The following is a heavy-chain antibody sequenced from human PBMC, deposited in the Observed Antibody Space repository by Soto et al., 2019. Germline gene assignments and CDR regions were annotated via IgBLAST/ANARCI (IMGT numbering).Heavy chain of an antibody. V-gene: IGHV3-30-3*01. D-gene: IGHD3-22*01. J-gene: IGHJ4*02. Sequence: GGSLRLSCAVSGFTFSSYAMHWVRQAPGKGLEWVAVISYDGSNKYYADSVKGRFTISRDNSKNTLYLQMNSLRAEDTAVYYCAAVNYYDSSGPVDYWGQGTLVTVSS. CDR1: GFTFSSYA. CDR2: ISYDGSNK. CDR3: AAVNYYDSSGPVDY.